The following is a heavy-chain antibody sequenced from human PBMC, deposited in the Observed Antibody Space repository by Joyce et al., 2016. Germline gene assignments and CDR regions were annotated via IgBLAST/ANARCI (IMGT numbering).Heavy chain of an antibody. CDR2: IRRSSNTI. V-gene: IGHV3-48*01. CDR3: ARATSYYFSYYMDV. CDR1: GFTFNTYS. Sequence: EVQLVESGGGLVQPVGSLRLTCAASGFTFNTYSMNWVRQAPWKWLDWVSSIRRSSNTIYYVDSVKGPFTISRDNAKNSLYLQMNSLRAEDTAVYFCARATSYYFSYYMDVWGKGTTVTVSS. J-gene: IGHJ6*03.